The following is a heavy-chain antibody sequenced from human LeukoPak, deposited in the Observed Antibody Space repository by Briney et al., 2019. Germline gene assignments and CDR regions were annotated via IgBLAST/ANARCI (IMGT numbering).Heavy chain of an antibody. CDR3: ARDPAIQIWLSAYYFDY. J-gene: IGHJ4*02. D-gene: IGHD5-18*01. V-gene: IGHV3-48*01. CDR2: ITSSSSTM. Sequence: GGSLRLSCAASGFTFSTYSMNWVRQAPGKGLEWVSYITSSSSTMFYADSVKGRFTISRDNAKSSLYLQMNTLRAEDTAVYYCARDPAIQIWLSAYYFDYWGQGTLVTVSS. CDR1: GFTFSTYS.